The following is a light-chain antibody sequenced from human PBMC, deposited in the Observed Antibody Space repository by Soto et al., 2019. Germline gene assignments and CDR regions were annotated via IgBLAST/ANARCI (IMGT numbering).Light chain of an antibody. Sequence: AIRMTQSPSSFSASTGDRVTITCRASQGISSYLAWYQQKPGKAPKLLIYAASTLQSGVPSRFSGSGSGTDFTLTISCLQSEDFETYYCQQYYSGATFGPGTKVDIK. CDR2: AAS. CDR1: QGISSY. J-gene: IGKJ3*01. V-gene: IGKV1-8*01. CDR3: QQYYSGAT.